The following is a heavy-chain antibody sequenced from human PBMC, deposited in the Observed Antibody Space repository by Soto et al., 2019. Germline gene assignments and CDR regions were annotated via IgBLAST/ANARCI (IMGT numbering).Heavy chain of an antibody. D-gene: IGHD3-22*01. Sequence: SETLSLTCAVSGGSISSSSYSRGWIRQPPGKGLEWIGSIYYSGSTYYNPSLKSRVTISVDTSKNQFSLKLSSVTAADTAVYYCARHSVYDSSGYYYSSEYFQHWGQGTLVTVS. CDR3: ARHSVYDSSGYYYSSEYFQH. CDR2: IYYSGST. V-gene: IGHV4-39*01. CDR1: GGSISSSSYS. J-gene: IGHJ1*01.